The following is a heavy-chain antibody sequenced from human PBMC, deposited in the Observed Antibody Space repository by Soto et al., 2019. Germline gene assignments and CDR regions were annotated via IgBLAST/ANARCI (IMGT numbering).Heavy chain of an antibody. CDR2: IYHSGST. CDR3: ARTAYYYGSGSYYFDY. D-gene: IGHD3-10*01. CDR1: GGSISSSNW. Sequence: SETLSLTCAVSGGSISSSNWWSWVRQPPGKGLEWIGEIYHSGSTNYNPSLKSRVTISVDKSKNQFSLKLSSVTAADTAVYYCARTAYYYGSGSYYFDYWGQGTLVTVSS. V-gene: IGHV4-4*02. J-gene: IGHJ4*02.